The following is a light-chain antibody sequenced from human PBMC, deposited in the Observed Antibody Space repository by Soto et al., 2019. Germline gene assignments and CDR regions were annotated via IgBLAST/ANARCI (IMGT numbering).Light chain of an antibody. J-gene: IGKJ2*01. CDR1: QSFSSSY. CDR3: QQYGSSPYT. V-gene: IGKV3-20*01. Sequence: EIVLTQSPGTLSLSPGERTTLSCRASQSFSSSYIAWYQPKPGQAPRPLIYGASSRATSIPDRFGGSGSGTDITLTSSRLELEGFALYDCQQYGSSPYTFGQGTKLEIK. CDR2: GAS.